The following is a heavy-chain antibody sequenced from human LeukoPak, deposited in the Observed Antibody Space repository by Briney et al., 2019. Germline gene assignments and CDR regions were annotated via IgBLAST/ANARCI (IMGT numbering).Heavy chain of an antibody. CDR1: GGSISSSSYY. J-gene: IGHJ6*02. CDR3: ASIAPEGVDHYYYGMDV. D-gene: IGHD3-3*01. CDR2: IYYSGST. Sequence: SETLSLTCTVSGGSISSSSYYWGWIRQPPGKGLEWIGSIYYSGSTYYNPSLKSRVTISVDTSKNQFSLKLSSVTAADTAVYYCASIAPEGVDHYYYGMDVWGQGTTVTVSS. V-gene: IGHV4-39*07.